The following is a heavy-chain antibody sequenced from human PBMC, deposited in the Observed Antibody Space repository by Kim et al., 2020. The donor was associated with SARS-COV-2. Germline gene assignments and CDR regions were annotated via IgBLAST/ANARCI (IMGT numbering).Heavy chain of an antibody. CDR3: VRGVLWFGESNWFDP. D-gene: IGHD3-10*01. J-gene: IGHJ5*02. Sequence: SETLSLSCSVFGGSIITSTYYWGWIRQPPGKGLEWIGSIYYSGNADYNTSFKDRVNISVHPSQNQFSLSLTSLTAADTATYYCVRGVLWFGESNWFDPWGQGTLVIVSS. V-gene: IGHV4-39*01. CDR1: GGSIITSTYY. CDR2: IYYSGNA.